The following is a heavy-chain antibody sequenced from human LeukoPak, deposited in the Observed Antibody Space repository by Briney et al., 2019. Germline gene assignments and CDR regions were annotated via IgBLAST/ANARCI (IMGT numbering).Heavy chain of an antibody. J-gene: IGHJ3*02. CDR2: IKQDGSEK. D-gene: IGHD3-3*01. CDR3: AGTSITIFGVVISVGAFDI. CDR1: GFTFSSNW. V-gene: IGHV3-7*01. Sequence: GGYLRFSCAASGFTFSSNWMSWVPQAPGKGLKGLANIKQDGSEKYYVDPVKGRFTISRDNAKNSLYLQMNSQRAEDTAVYYCAGTSITIFGVVISVGAFDIWGQGTMVTVSS.